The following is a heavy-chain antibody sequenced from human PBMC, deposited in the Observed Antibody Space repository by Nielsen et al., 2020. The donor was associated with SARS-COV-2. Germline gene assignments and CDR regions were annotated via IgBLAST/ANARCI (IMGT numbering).Heavy chain of an antibody. V-gene: IGHV3-11*01. D-gene: IGHD3-22*01. CDR3: ARFDYYDSSGYDCWYFDL. CDR2: ISSSGSTI. CDR1: GFTFSDYY. J-gene: IGHJ2*01. Sequence: GSLRLSCAASGFTFSDYYMSWIRQAPGKGLEWVSYISSSGSTIYYADSVKGRFTISRDNAKNSLYLQMNSLRAEDTAVYYCARFDYYDSSGYDCWYFDLWGRGTLVTVSS.